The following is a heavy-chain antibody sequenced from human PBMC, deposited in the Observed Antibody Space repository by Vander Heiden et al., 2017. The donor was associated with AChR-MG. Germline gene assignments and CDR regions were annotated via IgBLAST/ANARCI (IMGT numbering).Heavy chain of an antibody. CDR1: GFPFTSCA. CDR2: IVVGSGNT. J-gene: IGHJ4*02. V-gene: IGHV1-58*01. Sequence: MQLVQSGPDVKKPGTSVNVFCKASGFPFTSCAVQWVRQARGQRLEWIGWIVVGSGNTNYAQKFQERVTITRDMATSTAYMELSSLRSEDTAVYYCAAGLVSGRFEDYWGQGTLVTVSS. CDR3: AAGLVSGRFEDY. D-gene: IGHD3-10*01.